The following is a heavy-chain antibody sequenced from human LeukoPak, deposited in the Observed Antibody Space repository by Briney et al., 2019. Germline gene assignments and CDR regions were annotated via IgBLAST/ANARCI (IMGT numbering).Heavy chain of an antibody. V-gene: IGHV3-30-3*01. J-gene: IGHJ4*02. CDR3: ARGDSSGYYSAY. Sequence: GGSLRLSCAASGFTFSNYAILWVRQAPGKGLEWVAVISYDGSSKNFADSVKGRFTISRDNSKNTLYLQMNSLRAEDTAVYYCARGDSSGYYSAYWGQGTLVTVSS. CDR1: GFTFSNYA. D-gene: IGHD3-22*01. CDR2: ISYDGSSK.